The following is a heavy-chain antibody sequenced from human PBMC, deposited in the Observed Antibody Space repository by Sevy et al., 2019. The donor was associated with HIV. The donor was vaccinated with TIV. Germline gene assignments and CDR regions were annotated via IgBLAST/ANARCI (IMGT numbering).Heavy chain of an antibody. CDR3: ARDWRSGYDPSYGMDV. CDR2: ISSSGSTI. Sequence: GGSLRLSCAASGFTFSDYYMSWIRQAPGKGLEWVSYISSSGSTIYYADSVKGRFTISRDNAKNSLYLQRNSLRAEDTAVYYCARDWRSGYDPSYGMDVWGQGTTVTVSS. CDR1: GFTFSDYY. D-gene: IGHD5-12*01. V-gene: IGHV3-11*01. J-gene: IGHJ6*02.